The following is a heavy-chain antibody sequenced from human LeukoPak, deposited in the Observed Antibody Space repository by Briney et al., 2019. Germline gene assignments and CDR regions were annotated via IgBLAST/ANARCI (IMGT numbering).Heavy chain of an antibody. CDR3: AKSQSPQWRRYDTYNDASDI. J-gene: IGHJ3*02. CDR2: ITGTTGDT. CDR1: GFTFPNFA. V-gene: IGHV3-23*01. Sequence: GGSLRLSCAASGFTFPNFAMTWVRRAPGRGLEWVSGITGTTGDTNYADSVKGRFTISRDNSKNTLYLQMTSLRAEDTAIYYCAKSQSPQWRRYDTYNDASDIWGQETMVTVSS. D-gene: IGHD1-1*01.